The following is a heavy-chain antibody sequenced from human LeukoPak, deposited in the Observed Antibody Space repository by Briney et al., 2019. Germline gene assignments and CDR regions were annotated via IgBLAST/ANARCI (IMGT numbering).Heavy chain of an antibody. CDR1: GGTFSSYA. V-gene: IGHV1-69*13. CDR3: GYRSSTSCRNWFDP. CDR2: IIPIFGTA. Sequence: GASVKVSCKASGGTFSSYAVSWVRQAPGQGLEWMGGIIPIFGTANYAQKFQGRVTITADESTSTAYMELSSLRSEDTAVYYCGYRSSTSCRNWFDPWGQGTLVTVSS. J-gene: IGHJ5*02. D-gene: IGHD2-2*01.